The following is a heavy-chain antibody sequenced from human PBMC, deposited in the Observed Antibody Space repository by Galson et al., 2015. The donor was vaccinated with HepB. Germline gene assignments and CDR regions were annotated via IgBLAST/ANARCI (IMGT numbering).Heavy chain of an antibody. CDR3: ARAQDYGSGSYSQPFDY. J-gene: IGHJ4*02. CDR2: IWYDGSNK. D-gene: IGHD3-10*01. Sequence: SLRLSCAASGFTFSSYGMHWVRQAPGKGLEWVTVIWYDGSNKYYADSVKGRCTISRDNSKNTLYLQMNSLRAEDTAVYYCARAQDYGSGSYSQPFDYWGQGTLVTVSS. CDR1: GFTFSSYG. V-gene: IGHV3-33*01.